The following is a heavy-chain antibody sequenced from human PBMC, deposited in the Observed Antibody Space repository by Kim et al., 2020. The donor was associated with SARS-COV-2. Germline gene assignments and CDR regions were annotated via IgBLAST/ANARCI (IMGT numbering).Heavy chain of an antibody. CDR2: IYYSGST. J-gene: IGHJ3*02. CDR1: GGSISSGGYY. Sequence: SETLSLTCTVSGGSISSGGYYWSWIRQHPGKGLEWIGYIYYSGSTYYNPSLKSRVTISVDTSKNQFSLKLSSVTAADTAVYYCARDPMIVVVIDAFDIWGQRTMVTVSS. CDR3: ARDPMIVVVIDAFDI. D-gene: IGHD3-22*01. V-gene: IGHV4-31*03.